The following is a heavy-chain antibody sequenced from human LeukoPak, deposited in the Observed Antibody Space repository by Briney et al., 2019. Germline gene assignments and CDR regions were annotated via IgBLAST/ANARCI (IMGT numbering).Heavy chain of an antibody. V-gene: IGHV3-23*01. CDR3: AKDGGGATGSYYEIFDY. CDR1: GFTFSSYG. J-gene: IGHJ4*02. Sequence: AGGSLRLSCAASGFTFSSYGMSWVRQAPGKGLEWVSAISGSGGSTYYADSVKGRFTISRDNSKNTLYLQMNSLRAEDTAVYYCAKDGGGATGSYYEIFDYWGQGTLVTVSS. CDR2: ISGSGGST. D-gene: IGHD3-10*01.